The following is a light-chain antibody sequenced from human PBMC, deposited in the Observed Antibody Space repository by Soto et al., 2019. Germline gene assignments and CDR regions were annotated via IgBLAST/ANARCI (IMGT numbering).Light chain of an antibody. CDR2: TAS. CDR1: QSVSNNH. CDR3: QQYSRAPIT. J-gene: IGKJ5*01. Sequence: EIVLTQSPGTLSLSPGERATLSCRASQSVSNNHLAWYQQKPGQAPRLLIYTASRRATGIPDRFSGSGSGTDFTLTISRLEPEDSAVYYCQQYSRAPITFGQGTRLEIK. V-gene: IGKV3-20*01.